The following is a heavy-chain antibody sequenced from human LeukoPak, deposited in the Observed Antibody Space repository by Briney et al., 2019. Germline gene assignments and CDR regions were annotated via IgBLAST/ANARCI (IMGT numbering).Heavy chain of an antibody. D-gene: IGHD5-18*01. CDR2: ISYDGSNK. CDR3: AKDLRGTAMVSYYYYGMDV. Sequence: GGSLRLSCAASGFIFSSYGMHWVRQAPGKGLEWVAVISYDGSNKYYADSVKGRFTISRDNSKNTLYLQMNSLRAEDTAVYYCAKDLRGTAMVSYYYYGMDVWGQGTTVTVSS. CDR1: GFIFSSYG. J-gene: IGHJ6*02. V-gene: IGHV3-30*18.